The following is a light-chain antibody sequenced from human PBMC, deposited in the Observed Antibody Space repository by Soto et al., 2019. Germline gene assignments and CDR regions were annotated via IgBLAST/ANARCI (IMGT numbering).Light chain of an antibody. V-gene: IGKV3-11*01. CDR3: QQRSNWPLT. Sequence: EILLTQSPATLSLSPGERATLSCRASQSVSSYLAWCQQKPGQAPRLLIYDASNRATGIPARFSGSGSGTDFTLTISSLEPEDFAVYYCQQRSNWPLTFGGGTKVEIK. J-gene: IGKJ4*01. CDR2: DAS. CDR1: QSVSSY.